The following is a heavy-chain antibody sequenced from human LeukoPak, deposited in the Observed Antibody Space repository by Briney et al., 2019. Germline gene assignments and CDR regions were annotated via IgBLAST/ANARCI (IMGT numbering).Heavy chain of an antibody. D-gene: IGHD6-6*01. CDR1: GFTFSGYP. CDR3: AGIAAPSS. CDR2: ISYDGSNK. V-gene: IGHV3-30-3*01. Sequence: GGSLRLFCAASGFTFSGYPIHWVRQVPGKGLEWVAVISYDGSNKYYADSVKGRFTISRDNAKNSLYLQMNSLRAEDTAVYYCAGIAAPSSWGQGTLVTVSS. J-gene: IGHJ5*02.